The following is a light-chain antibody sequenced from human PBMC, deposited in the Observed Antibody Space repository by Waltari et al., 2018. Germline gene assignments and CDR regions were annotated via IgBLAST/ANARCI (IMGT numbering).Light chain of an antibody. J-gene: IGLJ2*01. CDR2: QDS. V-gene: IGLV3-1*01. Sequence: SYELTPPPSVSVSPGQTASITCPGDKLGDKYACWYQQKPGQSPVLVIYQDSKRPSGIPERFSGSNSGNTATLTISGTQAMDEADYYCQAWDSSTVVFGGGTKLTVL. CDR3: QAWDSSTVV. CDR1: KLGDKY.